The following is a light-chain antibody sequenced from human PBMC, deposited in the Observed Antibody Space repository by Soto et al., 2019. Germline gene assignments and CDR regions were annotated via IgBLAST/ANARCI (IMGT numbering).Light chain of an antibody. CDR2: DVS. Sequence: DIQMTQSPATLSASVGDRVTITCRASQSISTWLAWYQQKPGKAPKALIYDVSSLESGVPSRFSGSGSGTEFTLTISSLQPDDFATYYCQQYNSYSEGFGQGTKVEIK. J-gene: IGKJ1*01. CDR1: QSISTW. V-gene: IGKV1-5*01. CDR3: QQYNSYSEG.